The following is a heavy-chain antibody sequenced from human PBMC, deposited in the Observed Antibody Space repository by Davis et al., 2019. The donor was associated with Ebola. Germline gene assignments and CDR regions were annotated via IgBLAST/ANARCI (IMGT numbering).Heavy chain of an antibody. V-gene: IGHV3-48*02. CDR3: ASLSRPGEGYAISYYYYGMDV. CDR1: GFPFSSYS. J-gene: IGHJ6*02. Sequence: ESLKLSCAASGFPFSSYSMNCVRQAPGKGLEWVSYISSSSSTIYYADSVKGRFTISRDNAKNSLYLQMNSLRDEDTAVYYCASLSRPGEGYAISYYYYGMDVWGQGTTVTVSS. CDR2: ISSSSSTI. D-gene: IGHD2-2*01.